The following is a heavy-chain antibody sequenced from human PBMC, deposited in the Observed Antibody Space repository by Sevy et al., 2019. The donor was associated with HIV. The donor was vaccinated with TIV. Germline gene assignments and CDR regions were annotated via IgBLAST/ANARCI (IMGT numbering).Heavy chain of an antibody. CDR3: AKRGGQYDLGMDV. Sequence: GGSLRLSCAASGFTFSSYWMSWVRQAPGKGLEWVATMKQDGSEKYYVDSVKGRFTISRDNAKKSLYLQMNSLRAEDTAIYYCAKRGGQYDLGMDVWGQGTTVTVSS. D-gene: IGHD3-3*01. J-gene: IGHJ6*02. CDR1: GFTFSSYW. CDR2: MKQDGSEK. V-gene: IGHV3-7*01.